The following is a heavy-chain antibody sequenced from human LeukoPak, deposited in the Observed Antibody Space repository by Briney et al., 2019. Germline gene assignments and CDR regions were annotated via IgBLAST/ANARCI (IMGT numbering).Heavy chain of an antibody. CDR2: INHSGST. D-gene: IGHD6-19*01. CDR1: GGSFSGYY. J-gene: IGHJ4*02. V-gene: IGHV4-34*01. Sequence: SETLSLTCAVYGGSFSGYYWSWIRQPPGKGLEWIGEINHSGSTNYNPSLKSRVTISVDTSKNQFSLKLSSVIAADTAVYYCARARVAVAGEDYFDYWGQGTLVTVSS. CDR3: ARARVAVAGEDYFDY.